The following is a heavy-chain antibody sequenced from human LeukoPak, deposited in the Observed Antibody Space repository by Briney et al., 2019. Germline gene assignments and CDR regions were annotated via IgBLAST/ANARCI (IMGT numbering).Heavy chain of an antibody. CDR2: ISYDGSNK. D-gene: IGHD2-2*01. V-gene: IGHV3-30*18. J-gene: IGHJ6*02. CDR1: GFTFSSYG. CDR3: AKDRIVVVPAAMMPRYYYYGMDV. Sequence: GGSLRLSCAASGFTFSSYGMVWVRQAPGKGLEWVAVISYDGSNKYYADSVKGRFTISRDNSKNTLYLQMNSLRAEDTAVYYCAKDRIVVVPAAMMPRYYYYGMDVWGQGTTVTVSS.